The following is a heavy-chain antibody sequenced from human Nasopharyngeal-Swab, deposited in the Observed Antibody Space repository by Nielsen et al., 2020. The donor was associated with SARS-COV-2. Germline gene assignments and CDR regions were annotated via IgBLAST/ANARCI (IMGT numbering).Heavy chain of an antibody. CDR2: IYPGDSDT. CDR3: ASRGLGNSVGGTDAFDI. V-gene: IGHV5-51*01. J-gene: IGHJ3*02. CDR1: GYSFTSYW. Sequence: GGSLRLSCKGSGYSFTSYWIGWVRQMPGKGLEWMGIIYPGDSDTSYSPSFQGQVTISTDKSIRTAYLQWSSLTASDTAMYYCASRGLGNSVGGTDAFDIWGQGTMVTVSS. D-gene: IGHD4-23*01.